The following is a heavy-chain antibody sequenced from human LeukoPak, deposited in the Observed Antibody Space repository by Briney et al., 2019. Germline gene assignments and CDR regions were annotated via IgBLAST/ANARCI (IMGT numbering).Heavy chain of an antibody. J-gene: IGHJ1*01. CDR1: GLSFSTSA. V-gene: IGHV3-64*02. CDR3: ARSSDTSFGELVL. Sequence: AGGSLRLSCAASGLSFSTSAMHWVRQAPGKGLEYVAAISSDGGSTYHADSVKGRFTISRDNSKNTLYLQMGSLRTEDMAMYYCARSSDTSFGELVLWGQGTLVTVSS. D-gene: IGHD3-10*01. CDR2: ISSDGGST.